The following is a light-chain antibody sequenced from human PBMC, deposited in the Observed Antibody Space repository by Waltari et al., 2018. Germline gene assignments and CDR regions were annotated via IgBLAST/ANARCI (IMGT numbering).Light chain of an antibody. CDR1: QSVFHTNNKNY. J-gene: IGKJ2*01. Sequence: DIVMTQSPDSLAVSLGERATINCKSSQSVFHTNNKNYLAWYQQKPGQPPKLLIYWASTRESGVPDRFSGCGSGTDFTLAISSLQAEDVAVYYCQQYYSTPNTFGQGTKVEIK. CDR3: QQYYSTPNT. CDR2: WAS. V-gene: IGKV4-1*01.